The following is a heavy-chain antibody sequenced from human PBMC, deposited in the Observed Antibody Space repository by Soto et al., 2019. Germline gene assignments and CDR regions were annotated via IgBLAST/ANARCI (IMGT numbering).Heavy chain of an antibody. Sequence: DVQVLESGGGLVQPGGSLRLSCEASGFTISNYGMTWVRQAPGKGLEWVSAISGRDGYTYYADSVKGRFTISRDNSTNTLYLQMNSLTAEDTAIYYCAKVERMTPYTHLRWGQGTLVTVSS. CDR3: AKVERMTPYTHLR. D-gene: IGHD1-1*01. CDR2: ISGRDGYT. J-gene: IGHJ4*02. V-gene: IGHV3-23*01. CDR1: GFTISNYG.